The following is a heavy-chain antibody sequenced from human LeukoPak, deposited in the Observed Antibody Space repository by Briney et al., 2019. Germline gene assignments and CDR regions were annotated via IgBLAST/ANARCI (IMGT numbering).Heavy chain of an antibody. CDR3: ARPEYRYGYLLDY. Sequence: EASVKVSCKASGYPSSGHNIHWVRQAPGQGLEWVGWIDPTTGGTNYAQRFQGRVTLTRDTSITTAYMELNSLTSDDTAVYFCARPEYRYGYLLDYWGQGTLITVSS. CDR2: IDPTTGGT. V-gene: IGHV1-2*02. CDR1: GYPSSGHN. J-gene: IGHJ4*02. D-gene: IGHD5-18*01.